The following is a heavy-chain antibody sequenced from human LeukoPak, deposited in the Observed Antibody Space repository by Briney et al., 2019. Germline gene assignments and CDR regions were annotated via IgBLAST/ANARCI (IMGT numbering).Heavy chain of an antibody. Sequence: GGSLRLSCAASGFTLSSYAMSWVRQAPGKGLEWVSAISGSGGSTYYADSVKGRFTISRDNSKNTLYLQMNSLRAEDTAVYYCARFGSFRDPYYYYYMDVWGKGTTVTVSS. D-gene: IGHD3-10*01. CDR2: ISGSGGST. J-gene: IGHJ6*03. CDR1: GFTLSSYA. V-gene: IGHV3-23*01. CDR3: ARFGSFRDPYYYYYMDV.